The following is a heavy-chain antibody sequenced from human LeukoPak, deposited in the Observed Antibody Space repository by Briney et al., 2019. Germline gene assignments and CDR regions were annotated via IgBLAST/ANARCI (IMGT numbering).Heavy chain of an antibody. CDR3: ARDVLLSGWYRSSLPDAFDI. D-gene: IGHD6-19*01. Sequence: GGSLRLSCAASGFTFSIYEMNWVRQAPGKGLEWVSYISSSGSTIYYADSVKGRFTISRDNAKNSLYLQMNSLRAEDTAVYYCARDVLLSGWYRSSLPDAFDIWGQGTMVTVSS. V-gene: IGHV3-48*03. CDR1: GFTFSIYE. CDR2: ISSSGSTI. J-gene: IGHJ3*02.